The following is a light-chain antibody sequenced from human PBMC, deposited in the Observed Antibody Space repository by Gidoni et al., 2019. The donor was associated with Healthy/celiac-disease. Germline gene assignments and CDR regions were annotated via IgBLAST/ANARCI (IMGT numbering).Light chain of an antibody. Sequence: EIVFTQSPGTLSLSPGERAPLTFRSSQSVSSSYLAWYQQKPGQAPRLLIYGASSRATGIPDRFSGSGSGTDFTLTISRLEPEDFAVYYCQQYGSSPRTFGQGTKVEIK. J-gene: IGKJ1*01. CDR2: GAS. V-gene: IGKV3-20*01. CDR1: QSVSSSY. CDR3: QQYGSSPRT.